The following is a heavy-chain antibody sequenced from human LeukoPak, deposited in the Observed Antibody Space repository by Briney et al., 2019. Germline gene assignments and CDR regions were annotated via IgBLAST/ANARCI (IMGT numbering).Heavy chain of an antibody. CDR3: ARDNGSGRYFSLSTNPDTQNYSGMDV. J-gene: IGHJ6*02. V-gene: IGHV1-69*13. CDR2: IIPIFGTA. CDR1: GGTFSSYA. Sequence: GGSVRVSCTASGGTFSSYAMSWVRQAPGQGLEWMGGIIPIFGTANYAEKVQGRVTITADESTSTAYMELRSLRSEDTAVYYCARDNGSGRYFSLSTNPDTQNYSGMDVWGQGTTVTVSS. D-gene: IGHD6-19*01.